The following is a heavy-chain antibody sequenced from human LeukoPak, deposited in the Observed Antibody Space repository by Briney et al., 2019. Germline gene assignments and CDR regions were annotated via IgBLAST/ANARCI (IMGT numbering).Heavy chain of an antibody. D-gene: IGHD6-19*01. CDR3: AKDVGPSWLAPDY. CDR2: ITWNSDRI. V-gene: IGHV3-9*01. CDR1: GFTFDHYS. J-gene: IGHJ4*02. Sequence: PGGSLRLSCAASGFTFDHYSIHWVRQAPGKGLEWVSGITWNSDRIVYVDSVKGRFTISRDNAKNSLYLQMNSLRAEDTALYYCAKDVGPSWLAPDYWGQGTLVTVSS.